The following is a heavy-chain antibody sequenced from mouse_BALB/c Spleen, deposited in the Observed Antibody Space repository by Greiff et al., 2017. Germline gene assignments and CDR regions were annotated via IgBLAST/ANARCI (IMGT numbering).Heavy chain of an antibody. Sequence: EVKLVESGPGLVKPSQSLSLTCTVTGYSITSDYAWNWIRQFPGNKLEWMGYISYSGSTSYNPSLKSRISITRDTSKNQFFLQLNSVTTEDTATYYCAILTVVATGNYFDYWGQGTTLTVSS. CDR3: AILTVVATGNYFDY. D-gene: IGHD1-1*01. V-gene: IGHV3-2*02. CDR1: GYSITSDYA. CDR2: ISYSGST. J-gene: IGHJ2*01.